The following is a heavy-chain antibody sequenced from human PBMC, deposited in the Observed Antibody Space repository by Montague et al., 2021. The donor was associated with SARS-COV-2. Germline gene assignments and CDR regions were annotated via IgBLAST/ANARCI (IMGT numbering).Heavy chain of an antibody. J-gene: IGHJ4*01. D-gene: IGHD2-15*01. V-gene: IGHV4-39*01. CDR2: IFSAGDT. Sequence: SETRSLTCSVSGDSMSSDRCYWGWIRQPPGKGLEWITCIFSAGDTYYNPSLKSRVTISLDTSKNQFSLSLDSVTAADTAVYYCARQGLGFCNGGSCFSTLAFWGHGILVTVSS. CDR1: GDSMSSDRCY. CDR3: ARQGLGFCNGGSCFSTLAF.